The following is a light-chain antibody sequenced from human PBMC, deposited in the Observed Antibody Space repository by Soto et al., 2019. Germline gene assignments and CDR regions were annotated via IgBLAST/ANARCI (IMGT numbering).Light chain of an antibody. J-gene: IGKJ1*01. Sequence: DIQMTQSPSSLSASVGDRVTITCRASQSISSYLNWYQQKPGKAPKLLIYAASSLQSGVPSRFSGSVSGTDFTLTISSLQPEDFDTYYCQQSYSTPRTLGQGTKVDIK. CDR1: QSISSY. V-gene: IGKV1-39*01. CDR2: AAS. CDR3: QQSYSTPRT.